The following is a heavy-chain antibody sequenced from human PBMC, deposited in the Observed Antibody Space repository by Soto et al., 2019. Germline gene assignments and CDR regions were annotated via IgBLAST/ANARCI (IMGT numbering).Heavy chain of an antibody. J-gene: IGHJ6*03. V-gene: IGHV3-30*18. CDR3: AKGSGGSPIWYYYYYYMDV. CDR1: GFTFSSYG. Sequence: GGSLRLSCAASGFTFSSYGMHWVRQAPGKGLEWVAVISYDGSNKYYADSVKGRFTISRDNSKNTLYLQMNSLRAEDTAVYYCAKGSGGSPIWYYYYYYMDVWGKGTTVTVS. CDR2: ISYDGSNK. D-gene: IGHD1-26*01.